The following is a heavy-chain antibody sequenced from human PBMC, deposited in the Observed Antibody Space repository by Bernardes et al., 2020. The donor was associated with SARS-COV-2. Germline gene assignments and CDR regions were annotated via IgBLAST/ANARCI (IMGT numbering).Heavy chain of an antibody. CDR2: IRSKANSYAT. Sequence: GGSLRLSCAASGFTFSGSAMHWVRQASGKGLEWVGRIRSKANSYATAYAASVKGRFTISRDDSKNTAYLQMNSLKTEDTAVYYCTTNYDFWSGYYPYYYYGMDVWGQGTTVTVSS. V-gene: IGHV3-73*01. CDR3: TTNYDFWSGYYPYYYYGMDV. J-gene: IGHJ6*02. D-gene: IGHD3-3*01. CDR1: GFTFSGSA.